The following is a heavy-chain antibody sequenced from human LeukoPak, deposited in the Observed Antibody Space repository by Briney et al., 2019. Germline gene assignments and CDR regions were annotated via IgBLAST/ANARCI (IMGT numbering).Heavy chain of an antibody. V-gene: IGHV3-21*01. D-gene: IGHD5-18*01. CDR1: GFTFSSYS. J-gene: IGHJ4*02. Sequence: PGGSLRLSCTASGFTFSSYSMNWVRQAPGKGLEWVSSITRSSYIYYVDSVKGRFTISRDNAKNSLYLQMNSLRAEDTAVYYCARHLLGVAGYTYGRGIDFWGQGTLVTVSS. CDR3: ARHLLGVAGYTYGRGIDF. CDR2: ITRSSYI.